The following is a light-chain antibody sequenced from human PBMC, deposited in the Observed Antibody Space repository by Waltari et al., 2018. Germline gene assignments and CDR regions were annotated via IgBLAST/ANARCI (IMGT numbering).Light chain of an antibody. CDR2: AAS. V-gene: IGKV1-9*01. J-gene: IGKJ4*01. CDR3: QHLYTFPLT. Sequence: DIQLTQSPSFLSASVGARVTITCRASQGISDFLAWYQQKPGKAPKLLIHAASTLQSGVPSRFSGSGSGTEYSLTIISLQPEDFATYYCQHLYTFPLTFGGGTKVEIK. CDR1: QGISDF.